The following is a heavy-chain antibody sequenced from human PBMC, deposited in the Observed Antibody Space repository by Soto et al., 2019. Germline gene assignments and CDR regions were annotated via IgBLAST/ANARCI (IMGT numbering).Heavy chain of an antibody. Sequence: QVQLVQSGAEVKKPGASVKVSCTASGYTCTSYDINWVRQATGQGLEWLGWMNPNSGNTGYAQKFQGRVTMTRKTSISTAYMELSSLTSEDTAVYYCARAGHWEIATTYWGQGTLVTVS. J-gene: IGHJ4*02. D-gene: IGHD2-21*01. CDR3: ARAGHWEIATTY. CDR2: MNPNSGNT. CDR1: GYTCTSYD. V-gene: IGHV1-8*01.